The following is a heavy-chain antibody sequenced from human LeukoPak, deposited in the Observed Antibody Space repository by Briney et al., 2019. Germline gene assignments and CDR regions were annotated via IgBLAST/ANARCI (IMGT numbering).Heavy chain of an antibody. J-gene: IGHJ6*02. Sequence: PGRSLRLSCAASGFTFSSYAMHWVRQAPGKGLEWVAVISYDGSNKCYADSVKGRFTISRDNSKNTLYLQMNSLRAEDTAVYYCARDDCSGGSCYLVRGMDVWGQGTTVTVSS. D-gene: IGHD2-15*01. CDR3: ARDDCSGGSCYLVRGMDV. V-gene: IGHV3-30-3*01. CDR2: ISYDGSNK. CDR1: GFTFSSYA.